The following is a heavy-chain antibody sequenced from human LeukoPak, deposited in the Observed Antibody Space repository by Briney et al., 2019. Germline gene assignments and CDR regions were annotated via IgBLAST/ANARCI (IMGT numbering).Heavy chain of an antibody. D-gene: IGHD1-14*01. CDR3: TTELDVRPNHY. CDR2: IKRKSDGGTT. Sequence: GGSLRLSCAASGFTFSSYSMNWVRQAPGKGLEWVGRIKRKSDGGTTDYATPVKGRFTISRDDSKNTLYLQMNSLKSEDTAVYYCTTELDVRPNHYWGQGTLVTVSS. CDR1: GFTFSSYS. V-gene: IGHV3-15*01. J-gene: IGHJ4*02.